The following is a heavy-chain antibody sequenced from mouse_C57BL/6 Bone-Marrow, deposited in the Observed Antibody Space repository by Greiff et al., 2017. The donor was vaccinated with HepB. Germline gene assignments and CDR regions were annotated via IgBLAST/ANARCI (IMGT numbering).Heavy chain of an antibody. CDR2: IDSSDSYT. Sequence: QVQLQQPGAELVKPGASVKLSCKASGYTFTSYWMQWVKQRPGQGLAWIGEIDSSDSYTNYNQKFKGKATLTVDTSSSTAYMQLSSLTSEDSAVFYYARGAYWGQGTLVTVSA. J-gene: IGHJ3*01. CDR1: GYTFTSYW. CDR3: ARGAY. V-gene: IGHV1-50*01.